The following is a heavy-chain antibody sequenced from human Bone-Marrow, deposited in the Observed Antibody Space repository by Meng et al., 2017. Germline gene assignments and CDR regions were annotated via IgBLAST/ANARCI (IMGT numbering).Heavy chain of an antibody. CDR1: GGPISSGSYY. J-gene: IGHJ4*02. CDR2: IYTSGGT. V-gene: IGHV4-61*02. Sequence: SETLSPTCTVTGGPISSGSYYWCWIRQPAGKGLEWIGRIYTSGGTTYNPSLKSRVTISVNTSKNQFSLKLSSVTAAHTAVYYCARESSGWYIDYWGQGTLVTVSS. CDR3: ARESSGWYIDY. D-gene: IGHD6-19*01.